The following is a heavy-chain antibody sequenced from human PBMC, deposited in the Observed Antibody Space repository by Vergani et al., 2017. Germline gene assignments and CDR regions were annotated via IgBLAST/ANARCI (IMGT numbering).Heavy chain of an antibody. CDR3: AIRWRGYCSSSSCYINDY. CDR1: GYSFTSYW. Sequence: EVQLVQSGAEVKKPGESVKISCKASGYSFTSYWIGWVRQRPGKGLEWMGIIYPGDSDTRYSPSFQGQVTISADKSISTAYLQWSSLKAANTAMYYCAIRWRGYCSSSSCYINDYWGQGTLVTVSS. D-gene: IGHD2-2*02. J-gene: IGHJ4*02. CDR2: IYPGDSDT. V-gene: IGHV5-51*03.